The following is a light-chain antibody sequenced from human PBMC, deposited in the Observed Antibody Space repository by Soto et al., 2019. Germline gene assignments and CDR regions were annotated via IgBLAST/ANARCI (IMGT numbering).Light chain of an antibody. CDR2: DNN. Sequence: QSVLTQPPSVSAAPGQKVTISCSGSSSNIGNNYVSWYQHLPGTAPKLLIYDNNERPSGIPDRFSGYKSGTSATLGITGLQTGDEADYYCGTWDTRLSAVVFGGGTKLTVL. CDR1: SSNIGNNY. J-gene: IGLJ2*01. V-gene: IGLV1-51*01. CDR3: GTWDTRLSAVV.